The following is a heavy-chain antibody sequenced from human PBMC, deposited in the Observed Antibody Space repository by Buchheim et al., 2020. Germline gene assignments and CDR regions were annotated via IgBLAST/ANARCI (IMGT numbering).Heavy chain of an antibody. V-gene: IGHV3-7*01. CDR1: GFTFSSYW. CDR2: IKQDGSEK. CDR3: ARDRRYYDSSGENY. D-gene: IGHD3-22*01. J-gene: IGHJ4*02. Sequence: EVQLVESGGGLVQPGGSLRLSCAASGFTFSSYWMSWVRQAPGKGLEWVANIKQDGSEKYYVDSVKGRFTISRDNAKNSLYLQMNSLRVEDTAVYFCARDRRYYDSSGENYWGQGTL.